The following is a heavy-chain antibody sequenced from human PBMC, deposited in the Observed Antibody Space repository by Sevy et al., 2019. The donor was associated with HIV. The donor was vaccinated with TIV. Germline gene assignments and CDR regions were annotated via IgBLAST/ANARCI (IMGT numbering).Heavy chain of an antibody. Sequence: ASVKVSCKASGYTFTNYHITWVRQAPGQGLEWMGWITPNNGNTNYARRLQGRVTMTTDTSTAIAYMELRNLRSDDAAVYFCARAPSGSQGPGQYFHHWGQGTLVTVSS. V-gene: IGHV1-18*01. CDR1: GYTFTNYH. CDR2: ITPNNGNT. CDR3: ARAPSGSQGPGQYFHH. D-gene: IGHD1-26*01. J-gene: IGHJ1*01.